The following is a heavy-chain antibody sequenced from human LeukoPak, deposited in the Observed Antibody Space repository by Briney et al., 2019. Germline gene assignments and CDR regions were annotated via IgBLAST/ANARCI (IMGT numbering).Heavy chain of an antibody. CDR2: INHSGST. V-gene: IGHV4-34*01. CDR3: ARRPRRSYYDSSGRNWFDP. Sequence: SETLSLTCAVYGGSFSGYYWSWIRQPPGKGLEWIGEINHSGSTNYNPSLKSRVTISVDTSKNQFSLKLSSVTAADTAVYCCARRPRRSYYDSSGRNWFDPWGQGTLVTVSS. CDR1: GGSFSGYY. D-gene: IGHD3-22*01. J-gene: IGHJ5*02.